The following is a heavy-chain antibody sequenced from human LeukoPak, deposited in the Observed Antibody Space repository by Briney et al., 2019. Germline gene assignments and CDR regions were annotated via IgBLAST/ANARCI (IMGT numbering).Heavy chain of an antibody. CDR3: ARTPDWFDP. J-gene: IGHJ5*02. V-gene: IGHV1-8*02. CDR1: GGTFISYA. CDR2: MNPNSGNT. Sequence: ASVKVSCKASGGTFISYAISWVRQATGQGLEWMGWMNPNSGNTGYAQKFQGRVTMTRNTSISTVYMELSSLRSEDTAVYYCARTPDWFDPWGQGTLVTVSS.